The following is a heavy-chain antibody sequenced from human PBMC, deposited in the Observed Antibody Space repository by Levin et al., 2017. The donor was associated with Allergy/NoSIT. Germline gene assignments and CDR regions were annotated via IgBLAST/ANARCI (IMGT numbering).Heavy chain of an antibody. Sequence: GESLKISCKASGYTFTGYYMHWVRQAPGQGLEWMGWINPNSGGTNYAQKFQGRVTMTRDTSISTAYMELSRLRSDDTAVYYCARDARYNWNDGGDAFDIWGQGTMVTVSS. CDR3: ARDARYNWNDGGDAFDI. CDR1: GYTFTGYY. J-gene: IGHJ3*02. V-gene: IGHV1-2*02. CDR2: INPNSGGT. D-gene: IGHD1-1*01.